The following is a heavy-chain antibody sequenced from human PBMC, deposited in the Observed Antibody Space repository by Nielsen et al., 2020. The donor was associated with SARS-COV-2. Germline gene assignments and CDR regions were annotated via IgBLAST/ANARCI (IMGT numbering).Heavy chain of an antibody. J-gene: IGHJ4*02. V-gene: IGHV6-1*01. D-gene: IGHD6-19*01. CDR3: AKTLLPGIAVAGRWGYFDY. Sequence: SQTLSLTCAISGDSVSSNSAAWNWIRQSPSRGLEWLGRTYYRSKWYNDYAVSVKSRITINPDTSKNQFSLQLNSVTPEDTAVYYCAKTLLPGIAVAGRWGYFDYWGQGTLVTVSP. CDR2: TYYRSKWYN. CDR1: GDSVSSNSAA.